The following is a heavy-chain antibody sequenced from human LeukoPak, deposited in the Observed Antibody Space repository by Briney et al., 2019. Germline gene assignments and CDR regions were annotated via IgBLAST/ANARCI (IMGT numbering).Heavy chain of an antibody. V-gene: IGHV1-18*01. Sequence: ASVKVSCKASGYTFTSYGIIWVRQAPGQGLEWMGWISAYNGNTNYAQKLQGRVTMTTDTSTSTASMELRSLRSDDTAVYYCARDLISFQLSDYWGQGTLVTVSS. CDR3: ARDLISFQLSDY. CDR1: GYTFTSYG. D-gene: IGHD5-18*01. CDR2: ISAYNGNT. J-gene: IGHJ4*02.